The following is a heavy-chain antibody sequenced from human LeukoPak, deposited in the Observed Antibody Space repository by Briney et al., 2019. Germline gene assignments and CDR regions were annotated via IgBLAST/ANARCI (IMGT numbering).Heavy chain of an antibody. V-gene: IGHV3-53*05. CDR2: IYSGGST. Sequence: GGSLRLSCAASGFTVSSNYMSWVRQAPGKGLEWVSVIYSGGSTYYADSVKGRFTISRDNSKNTLYLQMNSLRPEDTAVYYCARNSRDYFSLDYWGQGTLVTVSS. J-gene: IGHJ4*02. CDR1: GFTVSSNY. CDR3: ARNSRDYFSLDY. D-gene: IGHD2/OR15-2a*01.